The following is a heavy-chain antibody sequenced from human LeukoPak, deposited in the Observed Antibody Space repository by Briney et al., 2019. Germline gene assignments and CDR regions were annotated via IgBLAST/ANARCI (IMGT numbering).Heavy chain of an antibody. CDR2: IFYSGST. D-gene: IGHD5-18*01. Sequence: IPSETLSLTCTVSGGSISSGSYYWGWIRQPPGKGLEWIGSIFYSGSTYYNPSLKSRVTIPVDTSKSQFSLKLNSVTAADTAVYYCAGLRGYSNSWGQGTLVTVSS. CDR1: GGSISSGSYY. CDR3: AGLRGYSNS. V-gene: IGHV4-39*01. J-gene: IGHJ5*02.